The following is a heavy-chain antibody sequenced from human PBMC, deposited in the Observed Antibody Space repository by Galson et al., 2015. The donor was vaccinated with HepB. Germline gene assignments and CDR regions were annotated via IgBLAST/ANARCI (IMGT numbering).Heavy chain of an antibody. V-gene: IGHV3-23*01. CDR2: ISGSGTTT. CDR1: GFTFSSHA. Sequence: SLRLSCAASGFTFSSHAMSWVRQAPGKGLEWVSTISGSGTTTYYADSVKGRFTFSRDNSKNTLYLQMNSLRAEDTAVYYCAKSAITKSSSWYLFDYWGQGTLVTVSS. CDR3: AKSAITKSSSWYLFDY. D-gene: IGHD6-13*01. J-gene: IGHJ4*02.